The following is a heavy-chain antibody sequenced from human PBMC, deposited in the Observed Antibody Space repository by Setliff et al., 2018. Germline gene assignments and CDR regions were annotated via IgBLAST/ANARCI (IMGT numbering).Heavy chain of an antibody. Sequence: SVKVSCKASGGTFSSYAISWVRQAPGQGLEWMGRIIPIFGTANYAQKFQGRVTITADKSTSTAYMELSSLRSEDTAVYYCARSDYNFWSGYLLPYYFDYWGQGTLVTVSS. D-gene: IGHD3-3*01. CDR2: IIPIFGTA. CDR3: ARSDYNFWSGYLLPYYFDY. CDR1: GGTFSSYA. J-gene: IGHJ4*02. V-gene: IGHV1-69*06.